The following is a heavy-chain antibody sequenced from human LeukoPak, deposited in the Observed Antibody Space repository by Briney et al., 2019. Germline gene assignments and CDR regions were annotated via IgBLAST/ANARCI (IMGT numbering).Heavy chain of an antibody. Sequence: SETLSLTCSVSGGSISSYDWSWIRQPPGKRLEWIGYIYDTGSTNYNPSLKSRVTISVDTSKNQFSLKLRSVTAADTAVYYCARHWDYGDARWFDPWGQGTLVTVSS. CDR2: IYDTGST. D-gene: IGHD4-17*01. V-gene: IGHV4-59*08. CDR1: GGSISSYD. J-gene: IGHJ5*02. CDR3: ARHWDYGDARWFDP.